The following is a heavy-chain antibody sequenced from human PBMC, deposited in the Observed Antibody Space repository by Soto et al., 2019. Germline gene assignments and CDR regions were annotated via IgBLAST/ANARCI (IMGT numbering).Heavy chain of an antibody. D-gene: IGHD2-15*01. CDR3: AHWPGYATRRVRAAIDI. CDR2: IYWDDDK. J-gene: IGHJ3*02. Sequence: QITLKESGPTLVKPTQTLTLTCTFSGFSLSTTRVGVGWIRQPPGKALEWLALIYWDDDKRYSPSLKSRLTIVTTTTKSHVVLTMPNMDPADTATYFCAHWPGYATRRVRAAIDIWGQVAMVTASS. V-gene: IGHV2-5*02. CDR1: GFSLSTTRVG.